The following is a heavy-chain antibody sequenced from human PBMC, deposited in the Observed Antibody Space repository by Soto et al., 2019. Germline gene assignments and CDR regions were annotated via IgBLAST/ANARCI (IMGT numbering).Heavy chain of an antibody. CDR2: ISSSGSTI. D-gene: IGHD3-22*01. J-gene: IGHJ6*02. CDR3: ARDTRDSSGELSYYYYGMDV. V-gene: IGHV3-48*03. Sequence: GGSLRLSCAASGFTFSSYEMNWVRQAPGKGLEWVSYISSSGSTIYYADSVKGRFTISRDNAKNSLYLQMNSLRAEDTAVYYCARDTRDSSGELSYYYYGMDVWGQGTTVTVSS. CDR1: GFTFSSYE.